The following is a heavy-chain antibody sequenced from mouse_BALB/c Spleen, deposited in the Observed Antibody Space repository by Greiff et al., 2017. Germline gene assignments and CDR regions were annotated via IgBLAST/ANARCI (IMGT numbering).Heavy chain of an antibody. CDR1: GFTFSSYG. V-gene: IGHV5-6*02. Sequence: DVKLQESGGDLVKPGGSLKLSCAASGFTFSSYGMSWVRQTPDKRLEWVATISSGGSYTYYPDSVKGRFTISRDNAKNTLYLQMSSLKSEDTAMYYCARHLYGSSLYYYAMDYWGQGTSVTVSS. J-gene: IGHJ4*01. CDR2: ISSGGSYT. CDR3: ARHLYGSSLYYYAMDY. D-gene: IGHD1-1*01.